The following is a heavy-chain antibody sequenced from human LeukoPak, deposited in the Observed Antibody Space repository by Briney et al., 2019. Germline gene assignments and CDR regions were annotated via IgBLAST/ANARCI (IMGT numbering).Heavy chain of an antibody. J-gene: IGHJ4*02. D-gene: IGHD2-15*01. V-gene: IGHV3-23*01. Sequence: GGSLRLSCAASGFTFNSYAMSWVRQAPGKGLEWVSTISGGDNNTYYADSVKGRSTISRDNSKNTLSLQMNSLRGEDTAIYYCADHFPYCSRGSCSYFDHWGQGTLVTVSS. CDR1: GFTFNSYA. CDR2: ISGGDNNT. CDR3: ADHFPYCSRGSCSYFDH.